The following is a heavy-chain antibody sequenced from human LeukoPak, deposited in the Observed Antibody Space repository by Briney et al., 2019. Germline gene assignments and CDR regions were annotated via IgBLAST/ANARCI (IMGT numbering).Heavy chain of an antibody. V-gene: IGHV1-8*01. CDR3: ARSPVGVRKKHDF. Sequence: GASVKVSCKASGYTFTSYDINWVRQATGQGLEWMGWMNPTSGHTGYAQNFQGRVTMTRDTSISTAYMELNSLTSEDTAVYYCARSPVGVRKKHDFWDQGTLVIVSS. CDR1: GYTFTSYD. D-gene: IGHD3-10*01. CDR2: MNPTSGHT. J-gene: IGHJ4*02.